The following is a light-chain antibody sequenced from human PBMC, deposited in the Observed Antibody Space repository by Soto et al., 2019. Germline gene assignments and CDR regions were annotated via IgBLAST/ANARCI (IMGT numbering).Light chain of an antibody. CDR2: EVS. J-gene: IGLJ3*02. CDR3: SSYTSSSTKV. V-gene: IGLV2-14*01. Sequence: QSVLTQPASVSGSPGQSITISCTGTSSDVGGYNYVSWYQQHPGKAPKLMIYEVSNRPSGVSNRFSGSKSGNTASLTISGLPADDDADYYCSSYTSSSTKVFGGGTKLTVL. CDR1: SSDVGGYNY.